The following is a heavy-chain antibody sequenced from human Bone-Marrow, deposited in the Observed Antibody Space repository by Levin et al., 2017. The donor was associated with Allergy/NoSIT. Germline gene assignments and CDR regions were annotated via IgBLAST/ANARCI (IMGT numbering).Heavy chain of an antibody. D-gene: IGHD2-15*01. CDR2: INPDGATV. J-gene: IGHJ6*02. CDR1: GYTFTRYY. Sequence: ASVKVSCKSIGYTFTRYYIHWLRQAPGQGLQWMGRINPDGATVRYAQKFQDRLIMTTDTSTSTVYMELSSLRSDDTALYYCARDLVGTGGAMDVWGQGTTVIVSS. V-gene: IGHV1-46*01. CDR3: ARDLVGTGGAMDV.